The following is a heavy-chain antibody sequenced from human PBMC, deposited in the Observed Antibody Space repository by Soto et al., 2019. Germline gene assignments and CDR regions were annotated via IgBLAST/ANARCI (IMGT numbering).Heavy chain of an antibody. V-gene: IGHV1-8*01. D-gene: IGHD6-6*01. CDR1: GDTFTDSD. CDR3: AREVVETSSLWLDP. Sequence: GASVKVSCKASGDTFTDSDINWVRQAPGQGLEWIGWMNTNTNTTDSAAVFEGRVSLTWDTSISTAYMQLNNLKIDDTAVYYCAREVVETSSLWLDPWGQGTLVTVPQ. J-gene: IGHJ5*02. CDR2: MNTNTNTT.